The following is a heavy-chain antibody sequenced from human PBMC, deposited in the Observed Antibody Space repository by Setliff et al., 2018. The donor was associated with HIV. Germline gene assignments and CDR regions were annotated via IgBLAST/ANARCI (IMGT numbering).Heavy chain of an antibody. CDR1: DSGTYY. J-gene: IGHJ4*02. CDR3: ARSIVPVARGYYYFEY. D-gene: IGHD3-3*01. V-gene: IGHV4-4*07. Sequence: SETLSLTCTVSDSGTYYWSWIRQPAGKGLEWIGRVSSRGDTNYNPSLKSRVTMSVDTSKNQFSLRLSPVAAGDTAVYYCARSIVPVARGYYYFEYWGQGTLVTVSS. CDR2: VSSRGDT.